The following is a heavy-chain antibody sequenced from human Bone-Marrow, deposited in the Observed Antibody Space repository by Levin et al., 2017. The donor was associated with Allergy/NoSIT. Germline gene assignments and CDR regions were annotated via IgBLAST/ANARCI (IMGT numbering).Heavy chain of an antibody. J-gene: IGHJ3*02. CDR2: IYHSGST. D-gene: IGHD4-17*01. V-gene: IGHV4-4*02. CDR1: GGSISSSNW. Sequence: SQTLSLTCAVSGGSISSSNWWSWVRQPPGKGLEWIGEIYHSGSTNYNPSLKSRVTISVDKSKNQFSLKLSSVTAADTAVYYCARDEDYGDYVGHDAFDIWGQGTMVTVSS. CDR3: ARDEDYGDYVGHDAFDI.